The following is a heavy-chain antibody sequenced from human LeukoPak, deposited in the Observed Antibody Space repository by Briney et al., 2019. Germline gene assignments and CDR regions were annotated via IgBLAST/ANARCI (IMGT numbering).Heavy chain of an antibody. V-gene: IGHV4-61*09. J-gene: IGHJ4*02. CDR1: GGFISSGNNH. CDR3: ATTTVTTSAGFDY. CDR2: IYTSGST. Sequence: SQTLSLTCTVSGGFISSGNNHWSWIRQPAGKGLEWIGHIYTSGSTNYNPSLKSRVTISVDTSKNQFSLKLSSVTAADTAVYYCATTTVTTSAGFDYWGQGTLVTVSS. D-gene: IGHD4-17*01.